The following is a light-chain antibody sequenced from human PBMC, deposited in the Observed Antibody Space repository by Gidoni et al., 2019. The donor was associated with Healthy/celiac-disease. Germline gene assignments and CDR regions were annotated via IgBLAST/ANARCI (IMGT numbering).Light chain of an antibody. Sequence: QSALTQPDSMAGSPGQSTTISCTGTSSDVGGYNYVSWYQQHPGKAPKLMIYDVSKRPSGVSNRFSGSKSGNTAPLTISGLQAEDEADYYCSSYTSSSTLVFGGGTKLTVL. CDR2: DVS. J-gene: IGLJ2*01. CDR3: SSYTSSSTLV. CDR1: SSDVGGYNY. V-gene: IGLV2-14*03.